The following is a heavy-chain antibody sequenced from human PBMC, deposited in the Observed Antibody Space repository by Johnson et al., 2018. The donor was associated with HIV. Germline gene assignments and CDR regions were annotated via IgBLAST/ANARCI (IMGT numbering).Heavy chain of an antibody. CDR2: ISYDGSNK. CDR3: AKDGYYDFWSGYHGADAFDI. Sequence: QVQLVESGGGVVQPGRSLRLSCAASGFTFSSYGMHWVRQAPGKGLEWVAVISYDGSNKYYADSVKGRFTISRDNSKNTLYLQMNSLRAEDTAVYYCAKDGYYDFWSGYHGADAFDIWDQGTMVTVSS. CDR1: GFTFSSYG. J-gene: IGHJ3*02. D-gene: IGHD3-3*01. V-gene: IGHV3-30*18.